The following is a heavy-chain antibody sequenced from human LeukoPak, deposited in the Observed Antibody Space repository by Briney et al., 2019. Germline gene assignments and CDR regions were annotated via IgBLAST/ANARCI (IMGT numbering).Heavy chain of an antibody. CDR2: IKQDGSEK. D-gene: IGHD2-2*02. CDR1: GFTFSSYW. Sequence: GGSLRLSCAASGFTFSSYWMSWVRQAPGKGLEWVANIKQDGSEKYYVDSVKGRFTISRDNAKNSLYLQMNSLRAEDTAVYYCARDCSSTSCYTPPRYWGQGTVVTVSS. CDR3: ARDCSSTSCYTPPRY. J-gene: IGHJ4*02. V-gene: IGHV3-7*01.